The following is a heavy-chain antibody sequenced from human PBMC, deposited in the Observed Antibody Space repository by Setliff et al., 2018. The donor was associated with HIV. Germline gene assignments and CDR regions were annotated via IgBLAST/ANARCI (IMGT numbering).Heavy chain of an antibody. V-gene: IGHV1-2*02. CDR3: ATLSY. CDR2: INPNSGGT. CDR1: GYTFTAYY. Sequence: ASVKVSCKAYGYTFTAYYMHWVRQAPGQGLEWMGWINPNSGGTNYAQKFRGRVTMTRDTSINTAHMYLSSLRSDDTAVYYCATLSYWGQGTLVTVSS. J-gene: IGHJ4*02.